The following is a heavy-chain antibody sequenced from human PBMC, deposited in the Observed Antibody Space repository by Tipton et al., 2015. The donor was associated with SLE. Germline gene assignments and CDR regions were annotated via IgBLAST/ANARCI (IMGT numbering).Heavy chain of an antibody. V-gene: IGHV4-59*01. CDR2: IYYSGST. J-gene: IGHJ4*02. D-gene: IGHD1-26*01. CDR1: GGSISSYY. CDR3: ARGGYLYSGGFDY. Sequence: LRLSCTVSGGSISSYYWSWTRQPPGKGLEWIGYIYYSGSTNYSPSLKSRVTISVDTSKNQFSLKLSSVTAADTAVYYCARGGYLYSGGFDYWGQGTLVTVSS.